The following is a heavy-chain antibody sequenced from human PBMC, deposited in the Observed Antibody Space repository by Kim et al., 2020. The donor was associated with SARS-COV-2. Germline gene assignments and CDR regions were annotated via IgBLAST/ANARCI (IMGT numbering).Heavy chain of an antibody. J-gene: IGHJ4*02. D-gene: IGHD3-9*01. CDR1: GGSISSSSYY. CDR3: ARTDYDILTGYYTFSY. V-gene: IGHV4-39*01. CDR2: IYYSGST. Sequence: SETLSLTCTVSGGSISSSSYYWGWIRQPPGKGLEWIGGIYYSGSTYYNPSLKSRVTISVDTSKNQFSLKLSSVTAADTAVYYCARTDYDILTGYYTFSYWGQGTLVTVSS.